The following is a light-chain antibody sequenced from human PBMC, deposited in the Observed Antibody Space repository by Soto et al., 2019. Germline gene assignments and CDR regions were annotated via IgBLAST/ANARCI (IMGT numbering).Light chain of an antibody. V-gene: IGKV3D-20*02. J-gene: IGKJ5*01. CDR2: GAS. CDR3: QQRANWPLTT. CDR1: QSVSSSY. Sequence: EIVLTQSPGTLSLSPGERATLSCRASQSVSSSYLAWYQQKPGQAPRLLIYGASSRATGIPDRFSGSGSGTDFTLTISRLEPEDFAIYYCQQRANWPLTTFGHGTRLEI.